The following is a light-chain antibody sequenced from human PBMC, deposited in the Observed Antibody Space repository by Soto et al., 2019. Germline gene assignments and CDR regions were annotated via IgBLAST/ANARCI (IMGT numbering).Light chain of an antibody. CDR2: LNSDGSH. J-gene: IGLJ2*01. Sequence: QLVLIQSPSASASLGASVNLTCTLSGGHNTYAIAWHQQQTEKGPRYLMTLNSDGSHKKGDVIPDRFSGSSSGAERCLSISSLQSEDEADYYCQTWGSGIHVLFGGGTKLTVL. CDR3: QTWGSGIHVL. V-gene: IGLV4-69*01. CDR1: GGHNTYA.